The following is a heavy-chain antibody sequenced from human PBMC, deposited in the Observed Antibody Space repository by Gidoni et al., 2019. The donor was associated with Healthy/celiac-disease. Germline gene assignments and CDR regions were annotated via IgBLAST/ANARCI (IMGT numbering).Heavy chain of an antibody. D-gene: IGHD2-2*01. V-gene: IGHV1-69*06. CDR2: IIPIFGTA. Sequence: QVQLVQSGAEVKKPGSSVKVSCKASGGTFSSYAISWVRQAPGQGLEWMGGIIPIFGTANYAQKFQGRVTITADKSTSTAYMELSSLRSEDTAVYYCAIPTRYCSSTSCAHTDYYYGMDVWGQGTTVTVSS. CDR3: AIPTRYCSSTSCAHTDYYYGMDV. CDR1: GGTFSSYA. J-gene: IGHJ6*02.